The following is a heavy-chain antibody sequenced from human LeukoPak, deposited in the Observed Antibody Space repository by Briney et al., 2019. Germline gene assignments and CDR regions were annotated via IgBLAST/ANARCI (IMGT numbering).Heavy chain of an antibody. CDR1: GFTFSSYS. J-gene: IGHJ4*02. D-gene: IGHD3-22*01. Sequence: GGSLRLSCAASGFTFSSYSMNWVRQAPGKGLEWVSYISSSSSTIYYADSVKGRFTISRDNAKNSLYLQMNSLRDEDTAVYYCARDWGYYDSSGYYSRLCFDYWGQGTLVTVSS. CDR3: ARDWGYYDSSGYYSRLCFDY. CDR2: ISSSSSTI. V-gene: IGHV3-48*02.